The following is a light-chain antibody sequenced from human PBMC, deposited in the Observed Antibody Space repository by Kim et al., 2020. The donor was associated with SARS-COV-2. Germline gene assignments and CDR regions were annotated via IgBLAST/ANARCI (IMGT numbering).Light chain of an antibody. CDR3: LQDYNFPLT. CDR1: QGIRND. CDR2: AAS. J-gene: IGKJ1*01. Sequence: IVMTQSPSSLPASVGDRVTITCRASQGIRNDLGWYQQKPGKAPKLLIFAASNLQSGVPSRFSGRGSGTDFTLTISSLQPEDFATYYCLQDYNFPLTFGQGTKVDIK. V-gene: IGKV1-6*01.